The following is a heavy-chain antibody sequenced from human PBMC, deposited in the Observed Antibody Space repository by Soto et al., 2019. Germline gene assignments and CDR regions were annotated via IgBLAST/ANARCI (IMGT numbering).Heavy chain of an antibody. Sequence: SETLSLTCTVSGGSISSGDYYWSWIRQPPGKGLEWIGYIYYSGSTYYNPSLKSRVTISVDTSKNQFSLKLSSVTAADTAVYYCDRKVDTAMEYYFDYWGQGTLVTVSS. CDR1: GGSISSGDYY. V-gene: IGHV4-30-4*01. CDR3: DRKVDTAMEYYFDY. J-gene: IGHJ4*02. D-gene: IGHD5-18*01. CDR2: IYYSGST.